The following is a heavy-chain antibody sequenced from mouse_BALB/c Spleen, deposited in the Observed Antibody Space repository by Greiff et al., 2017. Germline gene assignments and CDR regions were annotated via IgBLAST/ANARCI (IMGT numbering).Heavy chain of an antibody. CDR1: GYTFTDYA. CDR2: ISTYYGDA. V-gene: IGHV1S137*01. J-gene: IGHJ3*01. D-gene: IGHD1-1*01. Sequence: VQLQQSGAELVRPGVSVKISCKGSGYTFTDYAMHWVKQSHAKSLEWIGVISTYYGDASYNQKFKGKATMTVDKSSSTAYMELARLTSEDSAIYYCARDYYGSSYGRFAYWGQGTLVTVSA. CDR3: ARDYYGSSYGRFAY.